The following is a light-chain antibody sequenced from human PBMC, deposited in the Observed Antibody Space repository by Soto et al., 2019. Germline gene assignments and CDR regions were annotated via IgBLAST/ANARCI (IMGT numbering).Light chain of an antibody. CDR3: GTWDSSLSAVV. V-gene: IGLV1-51*01. Sequence: QSVLTQPPSVSAAPGQKVTISCSGSSSNIGNNYVSWYQQFPGTAPKLLISDNNKRPSGIPDRFSGSKSGTSATLGITGLRTGDEADYYCGTWDSSLSAVVFGGGTKLTVL. CDR2: DNN. CDR1: SSNIGNNY. J-gene: IGLJ2*01.